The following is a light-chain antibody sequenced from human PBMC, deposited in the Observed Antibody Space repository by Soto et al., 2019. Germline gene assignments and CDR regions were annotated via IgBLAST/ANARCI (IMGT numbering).Light chain of an antibody. J-gene: IGLJ3*02. CDR1: SAHSRYD. Sequence: QSVLTQSPSASASLGASVKLTCTLSSAHSRYDIAWHQQQPEKGPRYLMKLKSGGSHIKGDGIPDRFSGSSSGAERYLTISSLQSEDEADYYCQTWGTGFWVFGGGTKLTVL. CDR2: LKSGGSH. V-gene: IGLV4-69*01. CDR3: QTWGTGFWV.